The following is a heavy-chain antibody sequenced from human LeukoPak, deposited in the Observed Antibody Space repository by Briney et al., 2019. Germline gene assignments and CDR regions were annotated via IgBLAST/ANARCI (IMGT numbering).Heavy chain of an antibody. CDR1: GFTVSSNY. Sequence: QPGGSLRLSCAASGFTVSSNYMSWVRQAPGKGLEWVSVIYSGGSTYYADSGKGRFTISRDNSKNTRYLQMNSLRAEDTAVYYCARVVKGPYYFDYWGQGTLVTVSS. CDR3: ARVVKGPYYFDY. CDR2: IYSGGST. J-gene: IGHJ4*02. V-gene: IGHV3-66*01.